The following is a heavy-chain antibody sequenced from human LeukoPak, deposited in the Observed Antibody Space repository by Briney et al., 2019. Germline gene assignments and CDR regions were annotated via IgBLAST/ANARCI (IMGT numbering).Heavy chain of an antibody. CDR3: ARVMAVNPDWFDP. D-gene: IGHD5-24*01. V-gene: IGHV4-59*08. Sequence: SETLSLTCSVSGDSINSNYWSWMRQPPGKGLEWIGYIYYGGSTNYNPSLKSRVSMSVDTSKNQFSLKLNSVTAADTAVYYCARVMAVNPDWFDPWGQGTLVTVSS. CDR1: GDSINSNY. J-gene: IGHJ5*02. CDR2: IYYGGST.